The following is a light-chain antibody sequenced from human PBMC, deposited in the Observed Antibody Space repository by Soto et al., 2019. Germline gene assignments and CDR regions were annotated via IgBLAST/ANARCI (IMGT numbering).Light chain of an antibody. J-gene: IGKJ5*01. CDR2: GAS. CDR1: ESVTSSH. CDR3: QHYGSSSNT. Sequence: EIVLTPSPDTLSLSPGERATLSCRASESVTSSHLAWYQQKRGQAPRLLIYGASSRATGIPDRFSGSGSGTDFTLTISRLEPEDFAVYYCQHYGSSSNTFGQGTRLEIK. V-gene: IGKV3-20*01.